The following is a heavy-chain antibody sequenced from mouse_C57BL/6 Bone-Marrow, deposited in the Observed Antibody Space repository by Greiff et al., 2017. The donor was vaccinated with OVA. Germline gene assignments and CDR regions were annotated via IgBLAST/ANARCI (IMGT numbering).Heavy chain of an antibody. Sequence: EVKLVESGGGLVKPGGSLKLSCAASGFTFSSYAMSWVRQAPGKRLEWVATISDVGGCTYYTDNVKGRFTISRDNAKNNLYLQMSNLKSEDTAMYYCAKTTEVATRYFDVWGTGTTVTVSS. V-gene: IGHV5-4*03. CDR2: ISDVGGCT. D-gene: IGHD1-1*01. CDR1: GFTFSSYA. CDR3: AKTTEVATRYFDV. J-gene: IGHJ1*03.